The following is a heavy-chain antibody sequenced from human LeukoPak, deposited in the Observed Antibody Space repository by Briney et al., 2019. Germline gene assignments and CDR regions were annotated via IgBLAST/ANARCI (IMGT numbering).Heavy chain of an antibody. J-gene: IGHJ4*02. D-gene: IGHD2/OR15-2a*01. CDR1: GGSFSGYY. V-gene: IGHV4-34*01. CDR2: INHSGST. Sequence: SETLSLTCAVYGGSFSGYYWSWIRQPPGKGLEWIGEINHSGSTNYNPSLKSRVTISVDTSKNQFSPKLSSVTAADTAVYYCARVGARTSTPYYFDYWGQGTLVTVSS. CDR3: ARVGARTSTPYYFDY.